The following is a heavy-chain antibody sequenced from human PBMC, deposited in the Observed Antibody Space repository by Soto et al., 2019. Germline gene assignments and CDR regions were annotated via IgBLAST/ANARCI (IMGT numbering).Heavy chain of an antibody. CDR1: GFTFDDYA. J-gene: IGHJ6*02. V-gene: IGHV3-9*01. D-gene: IGHD5-12*01. Sequence: DVQLVESGGGLVQPGRSLRLSCAASGFTFDDYAMHWVRQAPGKGLEWVSGISWNSGSIGYADSVKGRFTISRDNAKNSLYLQMNSLRAEDTALYYCAKDRGYDYYYGMDVWGQGTTVTVSS. CDR3: AKDRGYDYYYGMDV. CDR2: ISWNSGSI.